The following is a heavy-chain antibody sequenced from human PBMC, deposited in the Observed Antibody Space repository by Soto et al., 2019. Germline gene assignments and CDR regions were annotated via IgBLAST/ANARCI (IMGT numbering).Heavy chain of an antibody. D-gene: IGHD3-22*01. CDR1: SFSIISLEYS. Sequence: TLSRTFALSSFSIISLEYSWILMRQPPGKGRKGIGYIDHSGSTYYNPSLKSRGTISVDRAKNHFSLNLISLTAADTAVYYCAGSGYYNNSGMDVCGQGSRVTV. J-gene: IGHJ6*02. V-gene: IGHV4-30-2*01. CDR2: IDHSGST. CDR3: AGSGYYNNSGMDV.